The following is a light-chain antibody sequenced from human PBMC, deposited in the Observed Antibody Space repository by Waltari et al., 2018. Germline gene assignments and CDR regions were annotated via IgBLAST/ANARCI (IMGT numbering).Light chain of an antibody. V-gene: IGLV6-57*04. CDR3: QSYDGSSPVV. Sequence: NLMLIQPHSVSESPGKTVTISCPRRSGTFSSSYVQWSQQRPGSAPTTVIYEDDQRPSGVPDRFSGSTDSSSNSASLTISGLKTEDEADYYCQSYDGSSPVVFGGGTKLTVL. J-gene: IGLJ2*01. CDR2: EDD. CDR1: SGTFSSSY.